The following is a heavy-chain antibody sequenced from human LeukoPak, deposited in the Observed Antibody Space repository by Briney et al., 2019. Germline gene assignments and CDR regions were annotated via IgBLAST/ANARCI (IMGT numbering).Heavy chain of an antibody. D-gene: IGHD3-22*01. Sequence: SETLSLTCAVYGGSFSGYYWSWLRQPPGKGLEWIGEIDDSGSTNYNPSLKSGVTISVDTSKKQFSLKLSSLTAAATAVYYCARLLSSPANYYGSSGYYYAFDYWGQGTLVTVSS. CDR2: IDDSGST. V-gene: IGHV4-34*01. CDR1: GGSFSGYY. CDR3: ARLLSSPANYYGSSGYYYAFDY. J-gene: IGHJ4*02.